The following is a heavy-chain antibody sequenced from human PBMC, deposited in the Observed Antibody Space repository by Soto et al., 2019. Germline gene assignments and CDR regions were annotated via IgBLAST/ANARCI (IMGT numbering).Heavy chain of an antibody. Sequence: PGGSLRLSCASSGFTFSSYSMNWVRQAAGKGLEWVSYISSSGSTIYYADSVKGRFTISRDSAKNSLYLQMNSLRAEDTAVYYCARDPYDFWSVPHDYYYMDVWGKGTTVTVSS. J-gene: IGHJ6*03. CDR1: GFTFSSYS. D-gene: IGHD3-3*01. V-gene: IGHV3-48*01. CDR2: ISSSGSTI. CDR3: ARDPYDFWSVPHDYYYMDV.